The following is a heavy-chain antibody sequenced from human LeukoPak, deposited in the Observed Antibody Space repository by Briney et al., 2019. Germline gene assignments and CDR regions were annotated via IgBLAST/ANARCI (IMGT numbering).Heavy chain of an antibody. CDR2: IYYSGST. CDR1: GGSISSSSYY. V-gene: IGHV4-39*01. Sequence: SETLSLTCTVSGGSISSSSYYWGWIRQPPGKGLEWIGSIYYSGSTYYNPSLKSRVTISVDTSKNQFSLKLSSVNAADTAVYYCARLFPEIFGVVIGQVGFDYWGQGTLVTVSS. CDR3: ARLFPEIFGVVIGQVGFDY. D-gene: IGHD3-3*01. J-gene: IGHJ4*02.